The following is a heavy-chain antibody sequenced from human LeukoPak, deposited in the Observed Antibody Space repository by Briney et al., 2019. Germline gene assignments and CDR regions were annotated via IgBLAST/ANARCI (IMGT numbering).Heavy chain of an antibody. J-gene: IGHJ5*02. CDR1: GYTFTSYD. CDR3: ARGRGTGITIFGVAPNWFDP. CDR2: MNPNSGNT. V-gene: IGHV1-8*01. Sequence: ASVKDSCKASGYTFTSYDINWVRQATGQGLEWMGWMNPNSGNTGYAQKFQGRVTMTRNTSISTAYMELSSLRSEDTAVYYCARGRGTGITIFGVAPNWFDPWGQGTLVTVSS. D-gene: IGHD3-3*01.